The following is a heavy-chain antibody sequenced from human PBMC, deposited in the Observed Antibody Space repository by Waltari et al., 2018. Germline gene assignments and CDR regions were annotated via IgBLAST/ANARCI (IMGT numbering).Heavy chain of an antibody. CDR3: ARDRAAAGLYYYYYMDV. D-gene: IGHD6-13*01. CDR1: GGTFSSYA. V-gene: IGHV1-69*10. J-gene: IGHJ6*03. Sequence: QVQLVQSGAEVKKPGSSVKVSCKASGGTFSSYAISWVRQAPGQGLEWMGGIIPILGIANYAQKFQGRVTITADKSTSTAYMELSSLRSEDTAVYYCARDRAAAGLYYYYYMDVWGKGTTVTVSS. CDR2: IIPILGIA.